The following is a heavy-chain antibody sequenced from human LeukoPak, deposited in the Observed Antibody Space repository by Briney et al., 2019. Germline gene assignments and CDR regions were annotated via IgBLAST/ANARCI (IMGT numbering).Heavy chain of an antibody. V-gene: IGHV1-2*02. D-gene: IGHD3-3*01. CDR1: EYTFTGYY. CDR2: INPNSGGT. Sequence: GASVKVSCKASEYTFTGYYMHWVRQAPGQGLEWMGWINPNSGGTNYAQKFQGRVTMTRDTSISTAYMELSRLRSDDTAVYYCARDRATYYDFWSGSFDPWGQGTLVTVSS. CDR3: ARDRATYYDFWSGSFDP. J-gene: IGHJ5*02.